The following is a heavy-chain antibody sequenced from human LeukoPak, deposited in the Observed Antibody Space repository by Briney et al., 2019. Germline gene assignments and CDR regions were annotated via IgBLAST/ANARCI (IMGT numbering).Heavy chain of an antibody. V-gene: IGHV4-59*08. Sequence: SETLSLTCTVSGGSIRNYYWSWIRQPPGRGLEWIGYIYYSGNTNQNPSLKSRVTISVDTSKNQFSLKLSSVTAADTAVYYCVRHARDGYNYVEYWGQGALVTVSS. CDR3: VRHARDGYNYVEY. CDR1: GGSIRNYY. CDR2: IYYSGNT. D-gene: IGHD5-24*01. J-gene: IGHJ4*02.